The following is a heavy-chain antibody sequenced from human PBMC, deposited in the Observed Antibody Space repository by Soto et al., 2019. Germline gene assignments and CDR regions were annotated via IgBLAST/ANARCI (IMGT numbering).Heavy chain of an antibody. D-gene: IGHD6-6*01. CDR3: ARGGYSSSHRFDY. CDR2: IGPFFTTA. J-gene: IGHJ4*02. CDR1: GGTFNSYA. V-gene: IGHV1-69*01. Sequence: QVQLVQSGAEVKKPGSSVRVSCKASGGTFNSYAINWVRQAPGQGLEWMGGIGPFFTTAKYAQKFQGRVPITADESTGTAHGGLSRLGSEDTEVYSRARGGYSSSHRFDYWGQGTLVTVYS.